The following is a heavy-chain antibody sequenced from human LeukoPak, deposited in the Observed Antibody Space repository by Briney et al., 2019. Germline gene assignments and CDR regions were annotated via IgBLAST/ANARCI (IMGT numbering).Heavy chain of an antibody. CDR3: ARSGNCGGDCYQSY. CDR1: GYTFTGYY. Sequence: ASVKVSCKASGYTFTGYYMHWVRQAPGQGLEWMGWINPNSGGTNYAQKFQGRVTMTRDTSISTAYMELSGLRSDDTAVYYCARSGNCGGDCYQSYWGQGTLVTVSS. D-gene: IGHD2-21*02. J-gene: IGHJ4*02. CDR2: INPNSGGT. V-gene: IGHV1-2*02.